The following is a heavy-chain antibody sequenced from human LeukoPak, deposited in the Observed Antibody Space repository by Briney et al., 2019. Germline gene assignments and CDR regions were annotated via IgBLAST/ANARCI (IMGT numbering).Heavy chain of an antibody. D-gene: IGHD1-26*01. V-gene: IGHV4-34*01. CDR2: INHSGST. J-gene: IGHJ4*02. CDR3: AKDVGGSLYY. CDR1: GGSFSGYY. Sequence: SETLSLTCAVYGGSFSGYYWSWIRQPPGKGLEWIGEINHSGSTNYNPSLKSRVTISVDTSKNQFSLKLSSVTAADTAVYYCAKDVGGSLYYWGQGTLVTVSS.